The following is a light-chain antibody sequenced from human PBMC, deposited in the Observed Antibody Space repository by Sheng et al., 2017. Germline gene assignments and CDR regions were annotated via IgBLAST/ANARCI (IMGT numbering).Light chain of an antibody. J-gene: IGKJ2*01. Sequence: PGERATLSCRASQSVSSNLAWYQQKPGQAPRLLIYGASTRATGIPARFSGSGSGTEFTLTISSLQSEDFAVYYCQQYNNWPPLYTFGQGTKLEIK. CDR3: QQYNNWPPLYT. CDR1: QSVSSN. V-gene: IGKV3-15*01. CDR2: GAS.